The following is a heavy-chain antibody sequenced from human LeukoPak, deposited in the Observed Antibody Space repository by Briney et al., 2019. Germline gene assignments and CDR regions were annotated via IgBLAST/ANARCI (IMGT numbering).Heavy chain of an antibody. Sequence: GSAVKVSSKASGGAFSSYAISWGGPAPGQGGEWMGGIIPIIGTANYAQKFQGRVTITTDESTSTAYMELSSLRSEDTAVYYCARSSYYYDSSGYPVLEYFQHWGQGTLVTVSS. CDR2: IIPIIGTA. V-gene: IGHV1-69*05. CDR3: ARSSYYYDSSGYPVLEYFQH. D-gene: IGHD3-22*01. J-gene: IGHJ1*01. CDR1: GGAFSSYA.